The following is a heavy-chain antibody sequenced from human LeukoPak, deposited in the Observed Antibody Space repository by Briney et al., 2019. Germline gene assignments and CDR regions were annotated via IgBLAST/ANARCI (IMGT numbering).Heavy chain of an antibody. V-gene: IGHV3-49*04. D-gene: IGHD3/OR15-3a*01. J-gene: IGHJ6*02. CDR3: TRNVPDWNYAMDV. Sequence: PGGSLRLSCTASGFTFGDYTLTWVRQAPGKGPEWLSFIRSKAYGGTTEYAASVKGRFTISRDDSKSIAYLQMNSLKTEDTAVYYCTRNVPDWNYAMDVWGQGTTVTVSS. CDR2: IRSKAYGGTT. CDR1: GFTFGDYT.